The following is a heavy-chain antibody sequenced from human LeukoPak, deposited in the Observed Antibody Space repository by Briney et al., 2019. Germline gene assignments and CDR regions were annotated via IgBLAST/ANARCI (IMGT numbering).Heavy chain of an antibody. CDR2: ISYEGSEK. D-gene: IGHD6-19*01. Sequence: PGRSLRLSCAASGFSFSRFGMHWVRQAPGKGLEWVAGISYEGSEKFYADSVKGRFTISRDNSKNTLYLQLNSLRPEDTAVYYCARSSGGKLASGYSTGWYGDYFDYWGQGTLVTVSS. CDR1: GFSFSRFG. CDR3: ARSSGGKLASGYSTGWYGDYFDY. V-gene: IGHV3-30*03. J-gene: IGHJ4*02.